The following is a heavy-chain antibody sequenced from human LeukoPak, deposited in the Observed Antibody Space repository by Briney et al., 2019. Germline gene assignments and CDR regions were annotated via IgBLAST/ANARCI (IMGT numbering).Heavy chain of an antibody. Sequence: ASVKVSCKASGYSFTSYAITWLRQAPGQGLEWMGRISPDNGNTNYVHKLQGRVTMTTDTSTRTAYMELRSLRSDDTAVYYCAFSSGWYLGDVVDIWGQGTMVTVSS. V-gene: IGHV1-18*04. D-gene: IGHD6-19*01. J-gene: IGHJ3*02. CDR3: AFSSGWYLGDVVDI. CDR1: GYSFTSYA. CDR2: ISPDNGNT.